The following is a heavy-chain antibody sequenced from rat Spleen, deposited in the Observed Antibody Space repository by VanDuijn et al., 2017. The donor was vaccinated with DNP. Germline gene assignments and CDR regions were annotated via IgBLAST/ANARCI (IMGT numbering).Heavy chain of an antibody. CDR2: ISSGENT. CDR1: GFSLTTYA. CDR3: TRVLYNGYQRHYWSFDF. D-gene: IGHD1-6*01. V-gene: IGHV2S12*01. J-gene: IGHJ1*01. Sequence: QVRLRESGPGLVQPSHTLSLTCTFSGFSLTTYAVSWVRQPPGKGLEWIAAISSGENTYYNPALKSRLSISRDTSKSQVFLKMNSLQTEDTAIYFCTRVLYNGYQRHYWSFDFWGPGTMVTVSS.